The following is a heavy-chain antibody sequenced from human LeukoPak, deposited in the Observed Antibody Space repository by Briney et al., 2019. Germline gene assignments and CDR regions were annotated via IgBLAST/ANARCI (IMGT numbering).Heavy chain of an antibody. V-gene: IGHV1-8*01. D-gene: IGHD5-18*01. J-gene: IGHJ4*02. CDR3: ARGLIDTAMGRYNY. CDR1: GYTFTSND. CDR2: MNPNSGNT. Sequence: GASVKVSCKASGYTFTSNDINWVRQATGQGLEWMGWMNPNSGNTGYAQKFQGRVTMTRNTSISTAYMELSSLRSEDTAVYYCARGLIDTAMGRYNYWGQGTLVTVSS.